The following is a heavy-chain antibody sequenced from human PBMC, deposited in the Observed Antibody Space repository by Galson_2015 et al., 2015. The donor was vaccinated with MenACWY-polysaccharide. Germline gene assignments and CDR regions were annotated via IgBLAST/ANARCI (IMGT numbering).Heavy chain of an antibody. CDR3: ARECSH. J-gene: IGHJ4*02. Sequence: LSLTCTVSGDSVTSATYYWTWIRQPAGKGLEWIGLIYTSGSTKYNPSLKSRVTISVDTSKNQFSLKLTSVTASDTAVYYCARECSHWGQGTLVTVSS. D-gene: IGHD3-10*02. CDR2: IYTSGST. V-gene: IGHV4-61*02. CDR1: GDSVTSATYY.